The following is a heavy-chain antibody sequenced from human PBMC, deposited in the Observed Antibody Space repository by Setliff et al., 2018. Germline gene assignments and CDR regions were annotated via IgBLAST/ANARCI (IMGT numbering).Heavy chain of an antibody. Sequence: SSETLSLTCAVYGGSFSDYYWSWIRQPPGKGLEWIGEINHSGSTNYNPSPKSRVTISLDTSKNQFSLTVTSVTAADTAVYYCARGGSYRPYAFDIWGQGTMVT. J-gene: IGHJ3*02. CDR2: INHSGST. V-gene: IGHV4-34*01. D-gene: IGHD1-26*01. CDR3: ARGGSYRPYAFDI. CDR1: GGSFSDYY.